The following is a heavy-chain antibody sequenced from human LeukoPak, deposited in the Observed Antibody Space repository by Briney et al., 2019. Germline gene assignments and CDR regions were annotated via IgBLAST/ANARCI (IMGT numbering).Heavy chain of an antibody. CDR2: INHSGST. J-gene: IGHJ3*02. Sequence: SETLSLTCAVYGGSFSGYDWSWIRQPPGRGLEWIGEINHSGSTNYNPSLKSRVTISVDTSKNQFSLKLSSVTAADTAVYYCARGGGVVSSYPLDAFDIWGRGTVVTVSS. V-gene: IGHV4-34*01. CDR1: GGSFSGYD. CDR3: ARGGGVVSSYPLDAFDI.